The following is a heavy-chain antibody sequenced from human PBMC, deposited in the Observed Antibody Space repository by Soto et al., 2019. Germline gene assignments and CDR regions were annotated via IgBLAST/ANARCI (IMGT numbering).Heavy chain of an antibody. V-gene: IGHV4-31*03. Sequence: SETLSLTCTVSGGSMNSGGYCWSWIRQHPGEGLEWIGCISYGGTTSYNPSLKSRVIISVDTSKNQFSLKLTSVTAADTAVYYCAREGSTLNWFDPWGQGTLVTVSS. CDR2: ISYGGTT. CDR3: AREGSTLNWFDP. J-gene: IGHJ5*02. CDR1: GGSMNSGGYC.